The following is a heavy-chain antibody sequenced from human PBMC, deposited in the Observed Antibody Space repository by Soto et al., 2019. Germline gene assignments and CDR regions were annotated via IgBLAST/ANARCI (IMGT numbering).Heavy chain of an antibody. J-gene: IGHJ4*02. D-gene: IGHD2-15*01. CDR2: IYYSGST. CDR3: ARRHGGTFGY. Sequence: SETLSLTCTVSGGSISSYYWSWIRQPPGKGLEWIGYIYYSGSTNYNPSLKSRVTISVDTSKNQFSLKLSSVTAADTAVYYCARRHGGTFGYGGQGTLVTVSS. V-gene: IGHV4-59*08. CDR1: GGSISSYY.